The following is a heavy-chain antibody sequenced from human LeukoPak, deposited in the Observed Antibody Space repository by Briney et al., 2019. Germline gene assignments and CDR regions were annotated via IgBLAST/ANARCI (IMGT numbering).Heavy chain of an antibody. Sequence: ASVKVSCKASGYTFTSYDFNWVRQATGQRPEWMRWMSPNSGDTGYAQKFQDRVTMTRNTSISTAYMELSSLRSDDTAVYYCARGPPNWGYDYWGPGTLVTVSS. CDR1: GYTFTSYD. CDR3: ARGPPNWGYDY. J-gene: IGHJ4*02. V-gene: IGHV1-8*01. D-gene: IGHD7-27*01. CDR2: MSPNSGDT.